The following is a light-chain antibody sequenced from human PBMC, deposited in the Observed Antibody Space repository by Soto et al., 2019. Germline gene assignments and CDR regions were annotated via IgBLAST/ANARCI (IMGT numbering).Light chain of an antibody. Sequence: DIQMTQSPSSLSASVGARVTITCQASQDISKYLSWHQQKPGKAPKLLILDASNLETGVPSRFSGSGSGTDFTFTITSLQPEDIATYYCQQYDNLPYTFGQGTKLEIK. CDR3: QQYDNLPYT. CDR2: DAS. CDR1: QDISKY. J-gene: IGKJ2*01. V-gene: IGKV1-33*01.